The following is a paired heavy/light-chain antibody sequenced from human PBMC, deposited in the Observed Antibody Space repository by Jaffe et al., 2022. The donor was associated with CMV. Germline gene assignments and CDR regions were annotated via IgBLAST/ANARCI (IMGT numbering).Light chain of an antibody. J-gene: IGLJ3*02. CDR1: SNNVGYQG. V-gene: IGLV10-54*01. CDR3: SAWDSSLSAWV. CDR2: RNN. Sequence: QAGLTQPPSVSKGLRQTATLTCTGNSNNVGYQGAAWLQQHQGHPPKLLSYRNNNRPSGISERLSASRSGNTASLTITGLQPEDEADYYCSAWDSSLSAWVFGGGTKLTVL.
Heavy chain of an antibody. J-gene: IGHJ4*02. Sequence: EVQLLASGGGLVQPGGSLRLSCVASGFTFRSYDMSWVRQAPGKGLEWVSGISGSGDRTYYADSVKGRFTISRDNSKNTVFLQMNSLRAEDTAVYYCADPADYWGQGTLVIVSS. V-gene: IGHV3-23*01. CDR3: ADPADY. CDR1: GFTFRSYD. CDR2: ISGSGDRT.